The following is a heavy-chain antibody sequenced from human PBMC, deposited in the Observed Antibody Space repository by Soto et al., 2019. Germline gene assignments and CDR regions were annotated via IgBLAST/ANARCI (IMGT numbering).Heavy chain of an antibody. CDR2: TYYRSKWYN. D-gene: IGHD2-2*01. J-gene: IGHJ6*03. Sequence: SQTLSLTCAISGDSVSSNSAAWNWIRQSPSRGREWLGRTYYRSKWYNDYAVSVKSRITINPDTSKNQFSLQLNSVTPEDTAVYYCARDVGYCSSTSCYGAYYYYYMDVWGKGTTVTVSS. V-gene: IGHV6-1*01. CDR3: ARDVGYCSSTSCYGAYYYYYMDV. CDR1: GDSVSSNSAA.